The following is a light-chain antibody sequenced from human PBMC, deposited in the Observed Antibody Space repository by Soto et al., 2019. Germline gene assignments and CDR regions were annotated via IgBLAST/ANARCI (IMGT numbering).Light chain of an antibody. Sequence: DIVMTQSPDSLAVSLGERATINCKSSQSVLYSSNNKNYLAWYQQKPGQPPKLLIYWASTRESGVPARFSGSGSGTDLTLTVSSLQAEDVAVYYCQQYYSPPWTFGQGTKVDIK. CDR2: WAS. CDR1: QSVLYSSNNKNY. CDR3: QQYYSPPWT. J-gene: IGKJ1*01. V-gene: IGKV4-1*01.